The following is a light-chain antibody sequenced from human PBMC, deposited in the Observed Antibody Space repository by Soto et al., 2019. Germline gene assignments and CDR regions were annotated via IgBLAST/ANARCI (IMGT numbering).Light chain of an antibody. CDR2: GDS. CDR3: PSYASSLSGVV. Sequence: QPVLTQPPSVSGAPGQRVTISCTGSSSNVGAGYDVHWYQQLPGTAPKLLMYGDSNRPSGVPDRFSGSKSGTSASLAITGLQAEDEADYYCPSYASSLSGVVFGGGTKLTVL. V-gene: IGLV1-40*01. CDR1: SSNVGAGYD. J-gene: IGLJ2*01.